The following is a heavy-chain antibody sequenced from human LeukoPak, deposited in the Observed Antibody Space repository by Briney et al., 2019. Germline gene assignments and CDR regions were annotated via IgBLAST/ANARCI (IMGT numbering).Heavy chain of an antibody. Sequence: AGGSLRLSCAASGFTFSSYGMHWVRQAPGKGLEWVAVISYDGSNKYYADSVKGRFTISRDNSKNTLYLQMNSLRAEDTAVYYCAKNRFVRYEGDWFDPWGQGTLVTVSS. CDR3: AKNRFVRYEGDWFDP. CDR2: ISYDGSNK. V-gene: IGHV3-30*18. J-gene: IGHJ5*02. D-gene: IGHD3-16*02. CDR1: GFTFSSYG.